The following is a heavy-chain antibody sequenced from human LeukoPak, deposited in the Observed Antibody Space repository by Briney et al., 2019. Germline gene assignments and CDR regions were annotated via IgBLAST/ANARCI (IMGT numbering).Heavy chain of an antibody. V-gene: IGHV4-39*02. CDR3: ASVLQSGSYPSGSDYYFDS. CDR2: VYHNGHT. D-gene: IGHD4/OR15-4a*01. J-gene: IGHJ4*01. CDR1: GDSINNDNYS. Sequence: PSETLSLTCYVSGDSINNDNYSWGWVRQSPGAGLEWLGSVYHNGHTIYTPSLKSRLTLSVDTSKNHFSLNLTSATAADTAVYFCASVLQSGSYPSGSDYYFDSWGRGTLVTVTS.